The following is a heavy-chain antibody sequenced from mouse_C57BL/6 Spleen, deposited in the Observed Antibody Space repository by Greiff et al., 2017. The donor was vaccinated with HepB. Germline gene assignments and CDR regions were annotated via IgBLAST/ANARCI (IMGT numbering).Heavy chain of an antibody. V-gene: IGHV5-16*01. CDR2: INYDGSST. CDR3: ARAADYYGSSYWYFDV. CDR1: GFTFSDYY. D-gene: IGHD1-1*01. J-gene: IGHJ1*03. Sequence: EVKLVESEGGLVQPGSSMKLSCTASGFTFSDYYMAWVRQVPEKGLEWVANINYDGSSTYYLDSLKSRFIISRDNAKNILYLQMSSLKSEDTATYYCARAADYYGSSYWYFDVWGTGTTVTVSS.